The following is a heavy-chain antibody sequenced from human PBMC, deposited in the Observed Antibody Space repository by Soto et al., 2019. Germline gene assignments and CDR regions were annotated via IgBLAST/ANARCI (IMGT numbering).Heavy chain of an antibody. CDR1: GFAFSSYA. D-gene: IGHD3-10*01. CDR3: ARDLSGSGD. V-gene: IGHV3-30-3*01. CDR2: ISYDGSYK. Sequence: QVQLVESGGGVVQPGRSLRLSCAASGFAFSSYAMHWVRQAPGKGLEWVAVISYDGSYKYYADSVKGRFTISRDNSKNTLYLQMNSLRAEDTAVYYCARDLSGSGDWGQGTLVTVSS. J-gene: IGHJ4*02.